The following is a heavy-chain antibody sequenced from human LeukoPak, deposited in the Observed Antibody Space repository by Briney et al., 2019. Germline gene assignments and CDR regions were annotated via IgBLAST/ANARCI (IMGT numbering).Heavy chain of an antibody. CDR2: IYISGTI. V-gene: IGHV4-61*02. J-gene: IGHJ4*02. D-gene: IGHD6-25*01. Sequence: SSQTLSLTCTVSGGSINSGNYYWSWIRQPAGKGLEWIGRIYISGTINYNPSLKSRVTISLDTSKRQFSLKLSSVTAADTAVHYCARGGVPRSFDYWGLGTLVTVSS. CDR1: GGSINSGNYY. CDR3: ARGGVPRSFDY.